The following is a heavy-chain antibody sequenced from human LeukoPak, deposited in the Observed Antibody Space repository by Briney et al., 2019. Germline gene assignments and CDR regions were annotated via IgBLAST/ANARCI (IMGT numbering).Heavy chain of an antibody. J-gene: IGHJ4*02. D-gene: IGHD1-26*01. Sequence: ASVKVSCKASGYTFTSYDINWVRQATGQGLEWMGWVNPNSGNTGYAQKFQGRVTITRNTSISTAYMELSSLRSEDTAVYYCARWEYSGSNSDYWGQGTLVTVSS. CDR1: GYTFTSYD. CDR2: VNPNSGNT. CDR3: ARWEYSGSNSDY. V-gene: IGHV1-8*03.